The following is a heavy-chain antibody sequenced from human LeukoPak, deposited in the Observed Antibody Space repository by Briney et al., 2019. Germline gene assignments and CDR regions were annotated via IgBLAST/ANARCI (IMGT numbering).Heavy chain of an antibody. V-gene: IGHV1-46*01. J-gene: IGHJ3*02. CDR3: ARNVESGFDI. CDR1: GYTFTTYW. Sequence: ASVKVSCKASGYTFTTYWIQWVRQAPGQGLEWMGFINPSGGSTSYPQMFQGRVTMTRDTSTSTVYMELSSLRSEDTAVYYCARNVESGFDIWGQGTMVTVSS. D-gene: IGHD3-3*01. CDR2: INPSGGST.